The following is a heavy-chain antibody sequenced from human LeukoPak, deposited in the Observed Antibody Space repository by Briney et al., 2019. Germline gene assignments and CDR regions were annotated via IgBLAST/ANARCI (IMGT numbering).Heavy chain of an antibody. V-gene: IGHV3-48*01. CDR3: AKDPSYGYGFINY. Sequence: GESLRLSCAASGFTFSYYSMNWVRQTPGKGLEWLSYISGSSSTIYYADSVKGRFTISRDNAKNSLFLQMNSLRAEDTAVYYCAKDPSYGYGFINYWGQGTLVTVSS. CDR2: ISGSSSTI. J-gene: IGHJ4*02. D-gene: IGHD5-18*01. CDR1: GFTFSYYS.